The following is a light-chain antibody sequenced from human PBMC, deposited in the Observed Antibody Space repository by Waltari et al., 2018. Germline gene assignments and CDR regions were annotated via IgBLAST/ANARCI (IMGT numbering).Light chain of an antibody. CDR1: NIGSKR. CDR2: YDS. CDR3: QVWDSSSDPVV. Sequence: SYVLPQPPSVSVAPGKTARITCGGNNIGSKRVHWYQQTPAQAPVLVIYYDSARPSGIPEPFSGSNSGNTATLTISRVEAGDEADYYCQVWDSSSDPVVFGGGTKLTVL. V-gene: IGLV3-21*04. J-gene: IGLJ2*01.